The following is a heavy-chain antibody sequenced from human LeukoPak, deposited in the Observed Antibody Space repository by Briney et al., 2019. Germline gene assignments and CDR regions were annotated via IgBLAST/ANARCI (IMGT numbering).Heavy chain of an antibody. CDR2: IYYSGST. Sequence: SETLSLTCTVSGGSISSSSYYWGWVRQPPGKGLEWIGSIYYSGSTNYNPSLKSRFTISVDTSKNQFSLKLSSVTAADTAVYYCASGPPATSHFDYWGQGTLVTVSS. D-gene: IGHD4-17*01. V-gene: IGHV4-39*07. CDR1: GGSISSSSYY. J-gene: IGHJ4*02. CDR3: ASGPPATSHFDY.